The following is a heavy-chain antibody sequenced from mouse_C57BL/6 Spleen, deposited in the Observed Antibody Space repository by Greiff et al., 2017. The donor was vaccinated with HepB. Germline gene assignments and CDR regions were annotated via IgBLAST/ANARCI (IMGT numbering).Heavy chain of an antibody. Sequence: QVQLQQSGPGLVQPSQSLSITCTVSGFSLTSYGVHWVRQSPGKGLEWLGVIWRGGSTDYNAAFMSRLSITKDNSKSQVFFKMNSLQADDTAIYYCAKGGHYDYDEASFAYWGQGTLVTVSA. D-gene: IGHD2-4*01. J-gene: IGHJ3*01. CDR2: IWRGGST. V-gene: IGHV2-5*01. CDR3: AKGGHYDYDEASFAY. CDR1: GFSLTSYG.